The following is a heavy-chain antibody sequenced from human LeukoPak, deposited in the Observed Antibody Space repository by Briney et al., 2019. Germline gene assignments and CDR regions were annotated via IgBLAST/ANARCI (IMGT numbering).Heavy chain of an antibody. CDR2: INHSGRT. V-gene: IGHV4-34*01. CDR1: GGSFSDYF. D-gene: IGHD2-2*01. J-gene: IGHJ6*02. CDR3: ARDVVVVPAAIHYGMDV. Sequence: KTSETLSLTCAVYGGSFSDYFWGWIRQPPGKGLEWIGEINHSGRTYYNPSLKSRVTISVDTSKNQFSLNLSSVTAADTAVYYCARDVVVVPAAIHYGMDVWCQGTTVTVSS.